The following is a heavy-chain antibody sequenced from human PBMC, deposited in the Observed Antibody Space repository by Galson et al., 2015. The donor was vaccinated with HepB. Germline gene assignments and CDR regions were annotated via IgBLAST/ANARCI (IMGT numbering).Heavy chain of an antibody. D-gene: IGHD2-2*01. CDR1: GFTFSTYG. J-gene: IGHJ4*02. CDR2: IWFDGSNK. CDR3: ATADVGVVSAVHY. V-gene: IGHV3-33*01. Sequence: SLRLSCAVSGFTFSTYGMHWVRQAPGKGLEWVAVIWFDGSNKYYADSVKGRFTISRDNSKNTLYLQMNSPRAEDTAVYYCATADVGVVSAVHYWGQGTLVTVSS.